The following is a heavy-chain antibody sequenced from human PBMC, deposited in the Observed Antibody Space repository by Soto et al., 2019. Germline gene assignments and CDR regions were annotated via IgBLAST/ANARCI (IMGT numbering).Heavy chain of an antibody. CDR1: GDTFTFYS. CDR2: INPILSMS. D-gene: IGHD3-10*01. CDR3: ARSYGSGCRAFDY. V-gene: IGHV1-69*02. Sequence: QVQLVQAGAEVKKPGSSVRVSCKASGDTFTFYSINWVRQAPGLGLEWMGRINPILSMSNYAQRFQGGVTMTADKSTRTAYMELSSPRSEDTAMYYCARSYGSGCRAFDYWGRGALVTVSS. J-gene: IGHJ4*02.